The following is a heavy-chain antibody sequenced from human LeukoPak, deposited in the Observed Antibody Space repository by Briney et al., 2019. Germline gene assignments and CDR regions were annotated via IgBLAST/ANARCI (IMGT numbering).Heavy chain of an antibody. D-gene: IGHD5-18*01. CDR3: ARSGGYSYAQGAFDI. V-gene: IGHV4-59*01. CDR2: ISYSGST. CDR1: GGSISSDY. J-gene: IGHJ3*02. Sequence: SETLSLTCTVSGGSISSDYWSWIRQPPGKGLECIGYISYSGSTNYNPSLKSRVTISIDTSKKQFSLKLSSVTAADTAVYYCARSGGYSYAQGAFDIWGQGTMVTVSS.